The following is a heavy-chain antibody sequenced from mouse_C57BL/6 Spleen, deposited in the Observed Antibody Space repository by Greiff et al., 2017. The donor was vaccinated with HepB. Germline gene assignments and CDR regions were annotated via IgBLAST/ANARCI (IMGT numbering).Heavy chain of an antibody. J-gene: IGHJ4*01. CDR1: GYTFTSYW. V-gene: IGHV1-53*01. Sequence: QVQLQQPGTELVKPGASVKLSCKASGYTFTSYWMHWVKQRPGQGLEWIGNINPSNGGTNYNEKFKSKATLTVDKSSSTAYMQLSSLTSEDSAVYYCARLPIYYDYIYAMDYWGQGTSVTVSS. D-gene: IGHD2-4*01. CDR2: INPSNGGT. CDR3: ARLPIYYDYIYAMDY.